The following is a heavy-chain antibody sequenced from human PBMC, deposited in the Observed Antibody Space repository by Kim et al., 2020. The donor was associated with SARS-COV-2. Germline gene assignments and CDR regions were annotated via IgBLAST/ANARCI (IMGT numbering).Heavy chain of an antibody. CDR1: GGSFSGYY. CDR3: ARDRRYDYVWGSYRHGGWFDP. CDR2: INHSGST. V-gene: IGHV4-34*01. J-gene: IGHJ5*02. D-gene: IGHD3-16*02. Sequence: SETLSLTCAVYGGSFSGYYWRWIRQAPGKGLEWIGEINHSGSTNYNPSLKSRVTISVDTSKNQFSLKLSSVTAADTAVYYCARDRRYDYVWGSYRHGGWFDPWGQGTLVTVSS.